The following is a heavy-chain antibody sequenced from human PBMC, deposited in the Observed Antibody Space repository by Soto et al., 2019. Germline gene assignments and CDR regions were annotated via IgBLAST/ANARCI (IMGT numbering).Heavy chain of an antibody. CDR1: GYTFTSYD. V-gene: IGHV1-8*01. J-gene: IGHJ3*02. Sequence: ASVKVSCKASGYTFTSYDINWVRQATGQGLEWMGWMNPNSGNTGYAQKLQGRVTMTRNTSISTAYMELSSLRSDDTAVYYCARTESSSEVPLDIWGQGTMVTVSS. CDR2: MNPNSGNT. CDR3: ARTESSSEVPLDI.